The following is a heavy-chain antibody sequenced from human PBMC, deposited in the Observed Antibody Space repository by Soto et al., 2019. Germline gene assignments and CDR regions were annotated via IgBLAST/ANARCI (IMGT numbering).Heavy chain of an antibody. J-gene: IGHJ6*02. CDR3: ARDLGGATYYGMDV. CDR2: ISYDGSNK. Sequence: QVQLVESGGGVVKPGRSLRLSCAASGFTFSSYAMHWVRQAPGKGLEWVAVISYDGSNKYYADSVKGRFTISRDNSKNTLYLQMNSLRAEDTAVYYCARDLGGATYYGMDVWGQGTTVTVSS. D-gene: IGHD1-26*01. CDR1: GFTFSSYA. V-gene: IGHV3-30-3*01.